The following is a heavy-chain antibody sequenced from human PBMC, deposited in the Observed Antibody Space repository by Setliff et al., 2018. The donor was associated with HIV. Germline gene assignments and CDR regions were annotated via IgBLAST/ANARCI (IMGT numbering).Heavy chain of an antibody. D-gene: IGHD3-22*01. V-gene: IGHV4-30-4*07. CDR2: IYYSGGT. CDR1: GDSIASGGYS. Sequence: SETLSLTCTVSGDSIASGGYSWTWIRQPPGKALEWIGYIYYSGGTSYSGTTYYNQSVASRITISGDTSKNQFSLKLTSVTAADTAIYYCARENGWLFGWFDPWGQGTPVTVSS. J-gene: IGHJ5*02. CDR3: ARENGWLFGWFDP.